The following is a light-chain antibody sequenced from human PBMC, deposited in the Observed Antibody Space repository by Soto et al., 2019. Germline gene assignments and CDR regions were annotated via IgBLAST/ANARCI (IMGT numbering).Light chain of an antibody. J-gene: IGKJ1*01. CDR1: QGISSY. CDR2: AAS. V-gene: IGKV1-8*01. Sequence: AIRMTQSPSSFSASTGDRVTITCRASQGISSYLAWYQQKPGKAPKLLIYAASTLQSGVPSRFSGSGSGTDFTLTISCLQSEDFATSYCQQYYSYPWTSGQGTKVEIK. CDR3: QQYYSYPWT.